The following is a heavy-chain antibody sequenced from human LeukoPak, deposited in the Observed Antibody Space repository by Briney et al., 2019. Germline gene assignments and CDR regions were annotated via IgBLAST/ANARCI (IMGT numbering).Heavy chain of an antibody. CDR3: ARALWRSGWNEKNDY. J-gene: IGHJ4*02. V-gene: IGHV1-69*05. D-gene: IGHD1-1*01. CDR2: IIPIFGTA. Sequence: SVKVSFKASGGTFSSYAISWVRQAPGQGLEWMGGIIPIFGTANYAQKFQGRVTITTDESTSTAYIELSSLRSEDTAVYYCARALWRSGWNEKNDYWGQGTLVTVSS. CDR1: GGTFSSYA.